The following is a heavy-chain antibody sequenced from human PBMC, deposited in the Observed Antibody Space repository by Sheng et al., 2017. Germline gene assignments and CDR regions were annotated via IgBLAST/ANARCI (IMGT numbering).Heavy chain of an antibody. V-gene: IGHV3-23*04. CDR1: FTFSNYA. CDR3: AKEQDGGGTWPVDY. J-gene: IGHJ4*02. Sequence: EVQLVESGGGLVQPGFTFSNYAMTWVRQAPGKGLEWVSSISGSGGSTYYADSVKGRFTISRDKSSNTLYLQMNSLRAEDTAVYYCAKEQDGGGTWPVDYWGQGTLVTVSS. D-gene: IGHD2-15*01. CDR2: ISGSGGST.